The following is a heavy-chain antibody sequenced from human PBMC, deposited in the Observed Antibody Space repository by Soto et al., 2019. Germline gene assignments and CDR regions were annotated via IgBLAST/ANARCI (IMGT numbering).Heavy chain of an antibody. Sequence: PGESLKISCEGSGYSFPDYWIGWVRQMPGKGLEWMGVVYPGDSDIRYSPSFQGHVTISADKSISTAYLQWSSLKASDTAMYYCASQLLWFGDYGMDVWGQGTTVTVSS. J-gene: IGHJ6*02. D-gene: IGHD3-10*01. CDR2: VYPGDSDI. CDR3: ASQLLWFGDYGMDV. V-gene: IGHV5-51*01. CDR1: GYSFPDYW.